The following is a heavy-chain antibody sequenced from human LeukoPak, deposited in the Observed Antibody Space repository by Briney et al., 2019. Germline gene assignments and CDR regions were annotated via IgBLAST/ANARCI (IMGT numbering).Heavy chain of an antibody. V-gene: IGHV4-30-2*01. CDR3: ARTLYGDILTGYDY. D-gene: IGHD3-9*01. CDR1: GGSISSGGYS. Sequence: PSETLSLTCAVSGGSISSGGYSWSWIRQPPGKGLEWIGYIYHSGSTYYNPSLKSRVTISVDKSKNQFSLKLSSVTAADTAVYYCARTLYGDILTGYDYWGQGTLVTVSS. CDR2: IYHSGST. J-gene: IGHJ4*02.